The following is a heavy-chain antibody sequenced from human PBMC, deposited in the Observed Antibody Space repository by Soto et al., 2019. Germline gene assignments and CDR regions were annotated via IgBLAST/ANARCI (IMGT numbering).Heavy chain of an antibody. J-gene: IGHJ6*02. V-gene: IGHV4-59*11. D-gene: IGHD1-26*01. CDR2: IYYRGST. Sequence: PSETLSLTCTVSGGSISSHYWSWVRQAPGKGLEWIGHIYYRGSTTYNPSLRSRSTISVDTSNNQFSLKLNSVTTADTAVYCCARDGREASGMDVWGQGTKVTVSS. CDR1: GGSISSHY. CDR3: ARDGREASGMDV.